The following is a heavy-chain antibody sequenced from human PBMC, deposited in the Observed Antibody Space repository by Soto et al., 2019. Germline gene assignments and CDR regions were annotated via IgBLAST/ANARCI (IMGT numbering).Heavy chain of an antibody. CDR3: ARGVSSGWLPFDY. CDR1: GGSFSGYY. D-gene: IGHD6-19*01. J-gene: IGHJ4*02. CDR2: INHSGST. V-gene: IGHV4-34*01. Sequence: KTSDTLSLTCAVYGGSFSGYYWSWIRQPPGKGLEWIGEINHSGSTNYNPSLKSRVTISVDTSKNQFSLKLSSVTAADTAVYYCARGVSSGWLPFDYWGQGTLVTVSS.